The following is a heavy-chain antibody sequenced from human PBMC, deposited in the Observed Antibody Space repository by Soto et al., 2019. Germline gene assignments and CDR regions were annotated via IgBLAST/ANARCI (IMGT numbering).Heavy chain of an antibody. V-gene: IGHV1-18*01. J-gene: IGHJ4*02. CDR3: ALWNPTRPSLDY. D-gene: IGHD1-1*01. CDR2: ISAYNGNT. CDR1: GYTFTSYD. Sequence: ASVKVSCKASGYTFTSYDMHWLRQAPGQGLEWMGWISAYNGNTNYAQKLQGRVTMTTDTSTSTAYMELRSLTSDDTAVYYCALWNPTRPSLDYWGQGTLVTVSS.